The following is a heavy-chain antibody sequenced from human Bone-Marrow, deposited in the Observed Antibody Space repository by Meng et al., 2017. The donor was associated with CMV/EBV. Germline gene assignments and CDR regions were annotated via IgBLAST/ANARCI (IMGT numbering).Heavy chain of an antibody. Sequence: GESLKISCAASGFTFSNYWMHWVRQAPGKGLVWVSRINSDGSDTAYAGSVKGRFTISRDNAKNSLYLQMNSLRAEDTAVYYCARDVGTTLYYYGMDVRGQGTTVTVSS. V-gene: IGHV3-74*01. CDR3: ARDVGTTLYYYGMDV. J-gene: IGHJ6*02. CDR2: INSDGSDT. CDR1: GFTFSNYW. D-gene: IGHD1-26*01.